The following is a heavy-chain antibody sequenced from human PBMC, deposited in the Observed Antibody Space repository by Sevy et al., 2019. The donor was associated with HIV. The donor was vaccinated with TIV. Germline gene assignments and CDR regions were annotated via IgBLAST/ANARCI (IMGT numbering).Heavy chain of an antibody. J-gene: IGHJ4*02. V-gene: IGHV3-23*01. Sequence: GGSLRLSCAASGFAFYEYSMSWIRQAPGKGLEWVATLSFGCGKINYADSVKGRFTISRDNSKNSFYLQMDNLRVEDTDLYYCGREGCSRPHDYWGQGTRVTVSS. CDR2: LSFGCGKI. D-gene: IGHD2-8*01. CDR3: GREGCSRPHDY. CDR1: GFAFYEYS.